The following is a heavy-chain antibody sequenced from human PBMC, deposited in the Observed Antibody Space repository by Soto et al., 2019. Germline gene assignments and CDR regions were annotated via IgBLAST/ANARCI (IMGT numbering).Heavy chain of an antibody. CDR2: IYHSGST. Sequence: SETLSLTCAVSGGSISSGGYSWSWIRQPPGKGLEWIGYIYHSGSTYYNPSLKSRVTISVDRSKNQFSLKLSSVTAADTAVYYCAGVDRYSSGGDYFDYWGQGILVTVSS. D-gene: IGHD6-19*01. CDR3: AGVDRYSSGGDYFDY. J-gene: IGHJ4*02. CDR1: GGSISSGGYS. V-gene: IGHV4-30-2*01.